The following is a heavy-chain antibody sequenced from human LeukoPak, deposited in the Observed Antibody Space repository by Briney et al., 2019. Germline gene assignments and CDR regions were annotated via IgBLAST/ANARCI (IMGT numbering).Heavy chain of an antibody. D-gene: IGHD6-6*01. Sequence: GGSLRLSCAASGFTFSSYAMSWVRQAPGKGLEWVSAISGSGISTYYADSVKGRFTISRDNAKNTVFLQMNSLRADDTAVYYCATSRSSNWFDPWGQGTLVTVSS. CDR2: ISGSGIST. CDR3: ATSRSSNWFDP. J-gene: IGHJ5*02. CDR1: GFTFSSYA. V-gene: IGHV3-23*01.